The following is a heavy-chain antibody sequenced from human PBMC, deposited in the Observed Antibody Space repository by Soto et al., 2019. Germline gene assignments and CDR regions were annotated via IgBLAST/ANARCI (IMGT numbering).Heavy chain of an antibody. J-gene: IGHJ5*02. CDR3: ALCSGGSCYLAGWFDP. Sequence: PSETLSLTCTVSGGSISSSSYYWGWIRQPPGKGLEWIGSIYYSGSTYYNPSLKSRVTISVDTSKNQFSLKLSSVTAADTAVYYCALCSGGSCYLAGWFDPWGQGTLVTVSS. D-gene: IGHD2-15*01. V-gene: IGHV4-39*01. CDR2: IYYSGST. CDR1: GGSISSSSYY.